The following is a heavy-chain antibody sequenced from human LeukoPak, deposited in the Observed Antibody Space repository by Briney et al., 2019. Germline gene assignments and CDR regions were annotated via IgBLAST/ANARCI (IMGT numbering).Heavy chain of an antibody. D-gene: IGHD1-26*01. J-gene: IGHJ6*03. CDR1: EFSFGSYA. V-gene: IGHV3-23*01. CDR3: AKGGGSYFRRVTYYYDYMDV. Sequence: GGSLRLSRAASEFSFGSYAMSWVRQAPGKGLQWVSGISGSGDSTYYADSVNGRFTISRDNSKNTLYLQMISLRAEDTAVYYCAKGGGSYFRRVTYYYDYMDVRGKGTTVTVSS. CDR2: ISGSGDST.